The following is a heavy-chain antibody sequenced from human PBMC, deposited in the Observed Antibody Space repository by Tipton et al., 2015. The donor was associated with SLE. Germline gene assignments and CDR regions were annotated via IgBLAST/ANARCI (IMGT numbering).Heavy chain of an antibody. Sequence: SLRLSCAASGFTFSSYGMHWVRQAPGKGLEWVAFIRYDGSNKYYADSVKGRFTISRDNSKDTLYLQMSSLRAEDTAVYYCVKDLPWDFWSGPKGDAFDIWGQGTMVTVSS. D-gene: IGHD3-3*01. V-gene: IGHV3-30*02. CDR3: VKDLPWDFWSGPKGDAFDI. J-gene: IGHJ3*02. CDR1: GFTFSSYG. CDR2: IRYDGSNK.